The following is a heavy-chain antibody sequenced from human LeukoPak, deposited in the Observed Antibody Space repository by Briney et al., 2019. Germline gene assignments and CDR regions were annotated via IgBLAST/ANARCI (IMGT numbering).Heavy chain of an antibody. CDR1: GYTFTSYG. CDR3: ARDRPHPLNGGFFFNYYYMDV. CDR2: ISAYNGNT. J-gene: IGHJ6*03. D-gene: IGHD2-8*01. V-gene: IGHV1-18*01. Sequence: VASVKVSCKASGYTFTSYGISWVRQAPGQGLEWMGWISAYNGNTNYAQKLQGRVTMTTDTSTSTAYMELRSLRSDDTAVYYCARDRPHPLNGGFFFNYYYMDVWGKGTTVTVSS.